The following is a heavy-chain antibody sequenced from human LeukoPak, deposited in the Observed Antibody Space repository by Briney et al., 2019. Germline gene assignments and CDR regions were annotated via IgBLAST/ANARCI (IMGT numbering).Heavy chain of an antibody. CDR1: GGTFSSYA. D-gene: IGHD1-26*01. CDR3: ASTSGMVGATYYFDY. J-gene: IGHJ4*02. CDR2: IIPILGIA. V-gene: IGHV1-69*04. Sequence: ASVKVSCKASGGTFSSYAISWVRQAPGQGLEWMGRIIPILGIANYAQKFQGRVTITADKSTSTAYMELSSLRSEDTAVYYCASTSGMVGATYYFDYWGQGTLVTVSS.